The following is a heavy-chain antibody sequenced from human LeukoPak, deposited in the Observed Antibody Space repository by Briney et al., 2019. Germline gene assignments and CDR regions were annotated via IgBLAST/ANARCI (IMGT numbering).Heavy chain of an antibody. D-gene: IGHD3-16*01. V-gene: IGHV3-11*06. Sequence: GGSLRLSCAASGFTFSDYYMSWIRQAPGRGLEWVSYISTSVTYTEYADSVKGRFTISRDNSKNTLYVQMSSLRAEDTAVYYCARSNNGGWGYCDYWGQGSLVTVSS. CDR3: ARSNNGGWGYCDY. CDR2: ISTSVTYT. CDR1: GFTFSDYY. J-gene: IGHJ4*02.